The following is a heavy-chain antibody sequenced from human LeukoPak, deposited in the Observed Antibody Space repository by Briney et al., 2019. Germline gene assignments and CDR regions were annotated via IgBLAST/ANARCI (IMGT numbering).Heavy chain of an antibody. Sequence: GGSLRLSCAASGVTFSSYAMHWVRQAPGKGLEGVAVISYDGSNKYYADSVKGRCTISRENSKKKLYLQMNSLRAEDTAVYYSARGSRLFGYDADYFDYWGQGTLVTVSS. J-gene: IGHJ4*02. D-gene: IGHD5-12*01. V-gene: IGHV3-30*04. CDR1: GVTFSSYA. CDR2: ISYDGSNK. CDR3: ARGSRLFGYDADYFDY.